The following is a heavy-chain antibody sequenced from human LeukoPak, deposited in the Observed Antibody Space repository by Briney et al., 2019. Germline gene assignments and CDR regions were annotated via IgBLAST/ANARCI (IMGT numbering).Heavy chain of an antibody. CDR3: ARGYCSSTSCYPFDY. CDR1: GFTFSSYA. Sequence: GGSLRLSCAASGFTFSSYAMQWVRQAPGKGLEWVAVISYDGSNKYYADSVQGRFTISRDNSKNPLYLQMNSLRAEDTAVYYCARGYCSSTSCYPFDYWGQGTLVTVSS. J-gene: IGHJ4*02. CDR2: ISYDGSNK. D-gene: IGHD2-2*01. V-gene: IGHV3-30-3*01.